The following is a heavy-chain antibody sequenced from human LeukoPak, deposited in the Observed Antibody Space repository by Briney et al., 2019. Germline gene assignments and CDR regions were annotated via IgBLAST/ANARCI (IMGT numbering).Heavy chain of an antibody. CDR3: ARDQGSSWPNYYYYMDV. J-gene: IGHJ6*03. D-gene: IGHD6-13*01. CDR1: GGSISSYY. Sequence: SETLSLTCTVSGGSISSYYWSWIRQPAGKGLEWIGRIYTSGSTNYNPSLKSRVTISVDTSKNQFSLKLSSVTAADTAVYYCARDQGSSWPNYYYYMDVWGKGTTVTISS. V-gene: IGHV4-4*07. CDR2: IYTSGST.